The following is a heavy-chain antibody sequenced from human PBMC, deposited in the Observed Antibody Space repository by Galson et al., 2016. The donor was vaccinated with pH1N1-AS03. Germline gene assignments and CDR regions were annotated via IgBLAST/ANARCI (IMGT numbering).Heavy chain of an antibody. Sequence: LSLTCTVSGDSISRTSYFWGWLRQSPGKVLEWIGSDFYSGSTYYSGNIYYTPSLKSRLTISANTPKNQFSLTLSSVTAADTAVYYCARHSGDVAGQDHGMDVWGQGTTVTVSS. V-gene: IGHV4-39*01. D-gene: IGHD6-19*01. CDR2: DFYSGST. J-gene: IGHJ6*02. CDR1: GDSISRTSYF. CDR3: ARHSGDVAGQDHGMDV.